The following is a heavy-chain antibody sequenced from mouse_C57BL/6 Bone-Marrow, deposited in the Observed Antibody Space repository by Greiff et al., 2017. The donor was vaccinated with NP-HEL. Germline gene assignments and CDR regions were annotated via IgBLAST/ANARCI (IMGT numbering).Heavy chain of an antibody. CDR1: GYSITSGYY. Sequence: VQLKESGPGLVKPSQSLSLTCSVTGYSITSGYYWNWIRQFPGNKLEWMGYISYDGSNNYNPSLKNRISITRDTSKNQFFLKLNSVTTEDTATYYCAREGGMITTTYYYAMDYWGQGTSVTVSS. J-gene: IGHJ4*01. CDR2: ISYDGSN. D-gene: IGHD2-4*01. CDR3: AREGGMITTTYYYAMDY. V-gene: IGHV3-6*01.